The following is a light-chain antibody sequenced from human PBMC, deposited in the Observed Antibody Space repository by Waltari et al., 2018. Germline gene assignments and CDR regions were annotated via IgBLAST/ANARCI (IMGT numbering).Light chain of an antibody. Sequence: DIQMTQSPSTLSASVGARATITCRASQSISSWLAWYQQKPEKAPKLLIYKASSLESGVPSRFSGSGSGTEFTLTISSLQPDDFATYYCQQYNSYSGTFGQGTKVEIK. CDR1: QSISSW. V-gene: IGKV1-5*03. CDR2: KAS. CDR3: QQYNSYSGT. J-gene: IGKJ1*01.